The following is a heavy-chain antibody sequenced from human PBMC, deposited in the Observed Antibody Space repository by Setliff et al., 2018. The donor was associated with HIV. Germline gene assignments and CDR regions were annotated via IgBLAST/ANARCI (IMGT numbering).Heavy chain of an antibody. CDR2: IYYSGST. D-gene: IGHD5-18*01. V-gene: IGHV4-59*01. CDR3: ARGVTHPPPFGAFDS. Sequence: TPSETLSLTCTVSGGSISTYYWSWIRQSPGKGLEWIGYIYYSGSTKYNPSLKSRLTISVDTSKNQFSLKLRSVTAADTAFYYWARGVTHPPPFGAFDSWGLGTLVTVSS. CDR1: GGSISTYY. J-gene: IGHJ3*02.